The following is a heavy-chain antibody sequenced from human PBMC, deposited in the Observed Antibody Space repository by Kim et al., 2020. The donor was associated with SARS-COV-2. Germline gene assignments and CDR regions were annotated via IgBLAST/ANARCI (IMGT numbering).Heavy chain of an antibody. CDR1: GFTFSSYA. CDR2: ISYDGSNK. D-gene: IGHD6-13*01. J-gene: IGHJ6*02. Sequence: GGSLRLSCAASGFTFSSYAMHWVRQAPGKGLEWVAVISYDGSNKYYADSVKGRFTISRDNSKNTLYLQMNSLRAEDTAVYYCARTRSSSGSMDVCGQG. CDR3: ARTRSSSGSMDV. V-gene: IGHV3-30*04.